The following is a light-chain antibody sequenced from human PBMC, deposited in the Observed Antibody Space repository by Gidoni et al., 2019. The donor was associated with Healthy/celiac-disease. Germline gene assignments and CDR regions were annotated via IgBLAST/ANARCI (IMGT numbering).Light chain of an antibody. CDR1: SSDVGGYNY. CDR3: SSYTSSSIVV. J-gene: IGLJ2*01. V-gene: IGLV2-14*01. Sequence: QSALTQPASVSGXXGQSITISCTGTSSDVGGYNYVSWYQQHPGKAPKLMIYEVSNRPSGVSNRFSGSKSGNTASXXXSGLQAEDEADYYCSSYTSSSIVVFGGXXKLTVL. CDR2: EVS.